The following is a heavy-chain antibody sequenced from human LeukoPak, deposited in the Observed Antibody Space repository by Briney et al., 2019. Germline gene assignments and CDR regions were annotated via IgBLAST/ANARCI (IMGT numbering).Heavy chain of an antibody. Sequence: GGSLRLSCADSGSTFSSYAMSWVRQAPGKGLEWVSAISGSGGSTYYADSVKGRSTISRDNSKNTLYLQMNSLRAEDTAVYYCAKAEDYYYDSSGYYYLDYWGQGTLVTVSS. J-gene: IGHJ4*02. CDR1: GSTFSSYA. CDR3: AKAEDYYYDSSGYYYLDY. V-gene: IGHV3-23*01. D-gene: IGHD3-22*01. CDR2: ISGSGGST.